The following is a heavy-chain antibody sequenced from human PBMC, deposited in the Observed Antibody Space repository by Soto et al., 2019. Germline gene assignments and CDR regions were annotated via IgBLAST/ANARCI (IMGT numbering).Heavy chain of an antibody. CDR2: IYYSGST. J-gene: IGHJ4*02. Sequence: QVQLQESGPGLVKPSETLSLTCTVSGGSISSYYWSWIRQPPGKGLEWIGYIYYSGSTNYNHYLKRRVTISVDTSKKQFSLKLSYVTAADTAVYYCASRYGGTLAYWGQGTLVTVSS. V-gene: IGHV4-59*08. CDR1: GGSISSYY. D-gene: IGHD4-17*01. CDR3: ASRYGGTLAY.